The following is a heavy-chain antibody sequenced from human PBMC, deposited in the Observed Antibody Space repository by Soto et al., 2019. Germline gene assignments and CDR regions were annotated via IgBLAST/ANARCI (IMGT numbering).Heavy chain of an antibody. CDR3: ARGGGSAYYSYMGV. CDR2: VYYSGGT. CDR1: GGSISTYY. J-gene: IGHJ6*03. D-gene: IGHD5-12*01. V-gene: IGHV4-59*01. Sequence: SETLSLTCTVSGGSISTYYWSWVRQPPGKGLEWIGYVYYSGGTNYNPSLKSRVTISVDTSKNQFSLKLTSVTAADTAMYYCARGGGSAYYSYMGVWGKGTTVTVSS.